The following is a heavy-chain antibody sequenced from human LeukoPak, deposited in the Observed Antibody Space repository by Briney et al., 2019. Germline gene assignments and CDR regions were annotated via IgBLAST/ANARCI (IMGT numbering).Heavy chain of an antibody. CDR1: GYSISSGYY. Sequence: SETLSLTCTVSGYSISSGYYWGWIRQPPGKGLEWIGSIYHSGSTYYNPSLKSRVTISVDTSKNQFSLKLSSVTAADTAVYYCARDKSMVEFDPWGQGTLVTVSS. J-gene: IGHJ5*02. D-gene: IGHD3-10*01. CDR3: ARDKSMVEFDP. CDR2: IYHSGST. V-gene: IGHV4-38-2*02.